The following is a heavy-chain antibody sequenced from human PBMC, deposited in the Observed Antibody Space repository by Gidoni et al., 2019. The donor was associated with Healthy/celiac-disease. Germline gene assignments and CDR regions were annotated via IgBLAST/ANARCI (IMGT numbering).Heavy chain of an antibody. D-gene: IGHD3-22*01. V-gene: IGHV1-69*04. CDR2: IIPILGIA. Sequence: QVQLVQSGAEVKKPGSSVKVSCKASGGTFSSYAISWVRQAPGQGLEWMGRIIPILGIANYAQKFQGRVTITADKSTSTAYMELSSLRSEDTAVYYCARYEAGSSGYYYYYGMDVWGQGTTVTVSS. CDR1: GGTFSSYA. J-gene: IGHJ6*02. CDR3: ARYEAGSSGYYYYYGMDV.